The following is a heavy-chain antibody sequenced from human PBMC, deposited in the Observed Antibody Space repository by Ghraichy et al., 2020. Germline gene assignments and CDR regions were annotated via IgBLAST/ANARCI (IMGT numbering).Heavy chain of an antibody. D-gene: IGHD3-22*01. CDR3: ARMAYYDSSGYYGYLQH. CDR1: GFTFSSYW. Sequence: LRLSCAASGFTFSSYWMNWVRQAPGKGLVWVSRINGDGTNIDYADSVKGRFTISRDNAKNTLYLQMNSLRAEDTAVYYCARMAYYDSSGYYGYLQHWGQGTLVTVSS. CDR2: INGDGTNI. J-gene: IGHJ1*01. V-gene: IGHV3-74*01.